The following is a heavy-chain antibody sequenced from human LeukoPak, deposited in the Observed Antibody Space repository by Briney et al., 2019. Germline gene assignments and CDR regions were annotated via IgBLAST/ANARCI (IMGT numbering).Heavy chain of an antibody. CDR3: ARVCGDIVLMVYATNWFDP. CDR2: ISAYNGNT. CDR1: GYTFTSYG. D-gene: IGHD2-8*01. Sequence: ASVKVSCTASGYTFTSYGISWVRQAPGQGLEWMGWISAYNGNTNYAQKLQGRVTMTTDTSTSTAYMELRSLRSDDTAVYYCARVCGDIVLMVYATNWFDPWGQGTLVTVST. J-gene: IGHJ5*02. V-gene: IGHV1-18*01.